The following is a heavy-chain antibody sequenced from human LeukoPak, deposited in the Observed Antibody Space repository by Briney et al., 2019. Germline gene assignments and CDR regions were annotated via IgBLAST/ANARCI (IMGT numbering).Heavy chain of an antibody. Sequence: PSETLSLTCTVSGGSISTYYWSWIRQPAGKGLEWIGRIYTRGSTNYNPSLKTRVTMSIDTSKNHFSLKLSSVTAADTAVYFCARDSHAYFDAFDIWGQGTMVTVSS. CDR3: ARDSHAYFDAFDI. J-gene: IGHJ3*02. V-gene: IGHV4-4*07. CDR1: GGSISTYY. CDR2: IYTRGST. D-gene: IGHD2/OR15-2a*01.